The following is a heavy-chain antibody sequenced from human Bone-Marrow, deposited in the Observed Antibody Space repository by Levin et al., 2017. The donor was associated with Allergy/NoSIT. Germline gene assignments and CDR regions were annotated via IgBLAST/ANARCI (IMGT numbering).Heavy chain of an antibody. Sequence: PGGSLRLSCTGSGFNFGDYSLSWVRQAPGKGLEWVGFIRSDTYGATPDYAATLKGRFTISRDDSESVVYLQMNSLKTEDTGVYYCSRLPITLFGLITLTSYRRGHDGFDVWGRGTLVTVSP. CDR1: GFNFGDYS. J-gene: IGHJ3*01. D-gene: IGHD3/OR15-3a*01. V-gene: IGHV3-49*04. CDR3: SRLPITLFGLITLTSYRRGHDGFDV. CDR2: IRSDTYGATP.